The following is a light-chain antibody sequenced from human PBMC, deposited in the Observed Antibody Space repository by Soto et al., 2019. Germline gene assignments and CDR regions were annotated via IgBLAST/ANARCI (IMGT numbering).Light chain of an antibody. CDR2: GTS. CDR3: QQSYSTLLFT. Sequence: DIKMTQSPSFLSASVGDRVTISCRASQAINTYLNWYQQKPGKAPKLLIYGTSDLQHGVPSRFSGGGSGTDFTLTISSLQPEDFATYYCQQSYSTLLFTFGQGTRLEV. V-gene: IGKV1-39*01. CDR1: QAINTY. J-gene: IGKJ5*01.